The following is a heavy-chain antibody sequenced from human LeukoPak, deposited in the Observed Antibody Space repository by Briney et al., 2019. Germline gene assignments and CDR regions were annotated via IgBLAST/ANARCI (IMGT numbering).Heavy chain of an antibody. CDR2: ISSSGSTI. Sequence: GGSLRLSCAASGFTFSDYYMSWIRQAPGKGLEWASYISSSGSTIYYADSVKGRFTISRDNAKNSLYLQMNSLRAEDTAVYYCARDGRGITPTYYFDYWGQGTLVTVSS. D-gene: IGHD3-10*01. CDR1: GFTFSDYY. CDR3: ARDGRGITPTYYFDY. V-gene: IGHV3-11*04. J-gene: IGHJ4*02.